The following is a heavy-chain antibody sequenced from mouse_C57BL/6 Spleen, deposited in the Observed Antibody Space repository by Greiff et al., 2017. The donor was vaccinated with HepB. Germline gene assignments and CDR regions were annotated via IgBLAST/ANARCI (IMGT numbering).Heavy chain of an antibody. D-gene: IGHD1-1*01. Sequence: VQLKQSGPVLVKPGASVKMSCKASGYTFTDYYMNWVKQSHGKSLEWIGVINPYNGGTSYNQKFKGKATLTVDKSSSTAYMELNSLTSEDSAVYFCAIGPSDGSSYPFAYWGQGTLVTVSA. V-gene: IGHV1-19*01. J-gene: IGHJ3*01. CDR2: INPYNGGT. CDR3: AIGPSDGSSYPFAY. CDR1: GYTFTDYY.